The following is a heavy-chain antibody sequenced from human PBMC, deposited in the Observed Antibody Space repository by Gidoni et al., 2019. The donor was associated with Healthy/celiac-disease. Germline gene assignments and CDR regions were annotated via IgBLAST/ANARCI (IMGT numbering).Heavy chain of an antibody. J-gene: IGHJ3*02. D-gene: IGHD2-2*01. CDR3: AREHCSSTSCYERDAFDI. V-gene: IGHV3-7*03. Sequence: SCAASGFTFSSYCMSWVRQAPGKGLEWVANIKQDGSEKYYVDSVKGRFNISRDNAKNSLYLQMNSLRAEDTAVYYCAREHCSSTSCYERDAFDIWGQGTMVTVSS. CDR2: IKQDGSEK. CDR1: GFTFSSYC.